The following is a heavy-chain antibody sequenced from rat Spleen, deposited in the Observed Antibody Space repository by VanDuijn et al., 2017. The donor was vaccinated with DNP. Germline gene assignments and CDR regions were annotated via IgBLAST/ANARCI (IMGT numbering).Heavy chain of an antibody. V-gene: IGHV3-1*01. Sequence: EVQLQESGSGLVKPSQSLSLTCSVPGYSITSNYWGWIRKFPGNKMEYIGHISYSGSTNYNPSLRSRISITRDTSKNHFFLHLNSVTTEDTATYYCARWTRYFDYWGQGVMVTVSS. CDR2: ISYSGST. D-gene: IGHD1-7*01. CDR3: ARWTRYFDY. CDR1: GYSITSNY. J-gene: IGHJ2*01.